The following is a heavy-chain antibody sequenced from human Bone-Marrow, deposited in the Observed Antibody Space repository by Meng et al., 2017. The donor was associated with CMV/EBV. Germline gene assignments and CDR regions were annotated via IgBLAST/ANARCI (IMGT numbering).Heavy chain of an antibody. CDR1: GFTFSSYA. CDR3: ARSTGYCSRTSCYPHFDY. J-gene: IGHJ4*02. V-gene: IGHV3-21*01. D-gene: IGHD2-2*01. Sequence: GGSLRLSCAASGFTFSSYAMSWVRQAPGKGLEWVSSISSSSSYIYYADSVKGRFTISRDNAKNSLYLQMNSLRAEDTAVYYCARSTGYCSRTSCYPHFDYWGQGTLVTVSS. CDR2: ISSSSSYI.